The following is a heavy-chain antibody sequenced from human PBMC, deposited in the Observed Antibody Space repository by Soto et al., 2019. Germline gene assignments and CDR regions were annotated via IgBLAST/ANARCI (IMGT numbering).Heavy chain of an antibody. CDR3: ARDLCISTSCYERWFDP. CDR1: GYTFTSYG. J-gene: IGHJ5*02. CDR2: ISAYNGNT. D-gene: IGHD2-2*01. Sequence: GASVKVSCKASGYTFTSYGISWVRQAPGQGLEWMGWISAYNGNTNYAQKLQGRVTMTTDTSTSTAYMELRSLRSDDTAVYYCARDLCISTSCYERWFDPWGQGTLVTVSS. V-gene: IGHV1-18*01.